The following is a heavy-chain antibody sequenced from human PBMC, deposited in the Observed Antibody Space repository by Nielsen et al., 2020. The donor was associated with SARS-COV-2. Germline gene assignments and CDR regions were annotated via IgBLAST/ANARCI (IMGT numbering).Heavy chain of an antibody. J-gene: IGHJ4*02. D-gene: IGHD3-22*01. V-gene: IGHV3-7*03. Sequence: WIRQPPGKGLEWVANIKQDGSEKYYADSVKGRFTISRDNSKNTLYLQMNSLRAEDTAVYYCAKDSMFGYYYDSSGYYFDYWGQGTLVTVSS. CDR2: IKQDGSEK. CDR3: AKDSMFGYYYDSSGYYFDY.